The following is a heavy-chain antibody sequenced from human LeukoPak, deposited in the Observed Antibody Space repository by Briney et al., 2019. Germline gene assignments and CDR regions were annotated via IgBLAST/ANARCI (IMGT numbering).Heavy chain of an antibody. CDR2: INWNGGST. Sequence: GGSLRLSCAASGFTFDDYGMSWVRQAPGKGLEWVSGINWNGGSTGYADSVKGRFTISRDNAKNTLYLQMNSLRAADTAVYYCATESPSCGGDCFGYWGQGTLVTVSS. CDR1: GFTFDDYG. CDR3: ATESPSCGGDCFGY. V-gene: IGHV3-20*04. J-gene: IGHJ4*02. D-gene: IGHD2-21*01.